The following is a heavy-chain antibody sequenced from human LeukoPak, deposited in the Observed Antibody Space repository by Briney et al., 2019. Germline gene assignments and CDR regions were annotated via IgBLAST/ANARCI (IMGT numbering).Heavy chain of an antibody. Sequence: SETLSLTCTVSGGSISSYYWSWIRQPPGKGLEWIGYIYYSGSTNYNPSLKSRVTISVDTSKNQFSLKLSSVTAADTAVYYCARALGTIFGVVRSVGRFDYWGQGTLVTVSS. CDR1: GGSISSYY. V-gene: IGHV4-59*12. CDR2: IYYSGST. D-gene: IGHD3-3*01. CDR3: ARALGTIFGVVRSVGRFDY. J-gene: IGHJ4*02.